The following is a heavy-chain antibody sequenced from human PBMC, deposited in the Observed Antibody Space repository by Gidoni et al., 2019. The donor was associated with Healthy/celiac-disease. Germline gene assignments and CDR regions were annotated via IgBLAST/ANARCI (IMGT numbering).Heavy chain of an antibody. Sequence: QVQLQESGPGLVKPSETLSLTCTVAGGSISSYYWSCVRQPPGKGLEWSGYIYDSGSTNYNPSLKSRVTISVDTSKNQFSLKLSSVTAADTAVYYCAREGGAVSYWGQGTLVTVSS. CDR3: AREGGAVSY. CDR2: IYDSGST. CDR1: GGSISSYY. J-gene: IGHJ4*02. V-gene: IGHV4-59*01. D-gene: IGHD2-21*01.